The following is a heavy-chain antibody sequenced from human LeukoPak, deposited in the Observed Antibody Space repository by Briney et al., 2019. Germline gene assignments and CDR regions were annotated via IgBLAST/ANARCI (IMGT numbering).Heavy chain of an antibody. CDR2: IYYSGST. J-gene: IGHJ5*02. D-gene: IGHD6-6*01. CDR1: GGSFSGYY. CDR3: ARNGIAARSFDP. Sequence: PSETLSLTCAVYGGSFSGYYWGWIRQPPGKGLEWIGSIYYSGSTYYNPSLKSRVTISVDTSKNQFSLKLSSVTAADTAVYYCARNGIAARSFDPWGQGTLVTVSS. V-gene: IGHV4-34*01.